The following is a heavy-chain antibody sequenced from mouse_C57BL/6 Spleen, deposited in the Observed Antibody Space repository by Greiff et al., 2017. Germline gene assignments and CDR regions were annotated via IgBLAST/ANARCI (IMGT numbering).Heavy chain of an antibody. Sequence: QVQLKQSGPELVKPGASVKISCKASGYAFSSSWMTWVKQRPGKGLEWIGRIYPGDGDTNYNGKFKGKGTLTADKSSSTAYMQLSSLTSEDSAVYFCAGSGSWGPAWFAYWGQGTLVTVSA. CDR1: GYAFSSSW. CDR2: IYPGDGDT. V-gene: IGHV1-82*01. CDR3: AGSGSWGPAWFAY. J-gene: IGHJ3*01. D-gene: IGHD6-1*01.